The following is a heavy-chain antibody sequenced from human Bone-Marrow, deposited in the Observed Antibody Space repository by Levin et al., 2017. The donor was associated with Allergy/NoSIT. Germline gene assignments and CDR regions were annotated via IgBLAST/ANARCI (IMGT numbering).Heavy chain of an antibody. CDR3: ARDRAAAGTEDFDY. CDR2: ISYDGSNK. Sequence: PGGSLRLSCAASGFTFSSYAMHWVRQAPGKGLEWVAVISYDGSNKYYADSVKGRFTISRDNSKNTLYLQMNSLRAEDTAVYYCARDRAAAGTEDFDYWGQGTLVTVSS. CDR1: GFTFSSYA. V-gene: IGHV3-30-3*01. D-gene: IGHD6-13*01. J-gene: IGHJ4*02.